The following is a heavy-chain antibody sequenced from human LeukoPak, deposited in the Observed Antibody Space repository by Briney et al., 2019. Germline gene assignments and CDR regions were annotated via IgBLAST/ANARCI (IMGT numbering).Heavy chain of an antibody. CDR3: ARDYGGSSPFDY. J-gene: IGHJ4*02. V-gene: IGHV3-66*01. CDR1: GFTVSSNY. D-gene: IGHD4-23*01. CDR2: IYSGGST. Sequence: GGSLRLSCAASGFTVSSNYMSWVRQAPGKGLEWVSVIYSGGSTYYADSVKGRFTISRDNSKNTLYLQMNSLRAEDTAVYYCARDYGGSSPFDYWGQGTLVTVSS.